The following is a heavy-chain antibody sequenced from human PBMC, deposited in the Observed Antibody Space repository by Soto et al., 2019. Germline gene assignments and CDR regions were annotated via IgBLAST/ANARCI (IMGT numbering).Heavy chain of an antibody. Sequence: SETVSLTCTVSGGSISSGDYYWSWIRQPPGKGLEWIGYIYYSGSTYYNPSLKSRVTISVDTSKNQFSLKLSSVTAADTAVYYCARGLGVVVVPAARVFDYWGQGTLVTVSS. V-gene: IGHV4-30-4*01. CDR2: IYYSGST. D-gene: IGHD2-2*01. CDR1: GGSISSGDYY. J-gene: IGHJ4*02. CDR3: ARGLGVVVVPAARVFDY.